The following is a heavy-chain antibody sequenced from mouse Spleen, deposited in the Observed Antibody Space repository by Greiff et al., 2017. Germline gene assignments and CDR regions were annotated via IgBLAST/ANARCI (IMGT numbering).Heavy chain of an antibody. CDR3: ARRRYDGYFDY. CDR1: GYTFTSYW. Sequence: VQLQQPGAELVMPGASVKLSCKASGYTFTSYWMHWVKQRPGQGLEWIGEIDPSDSYTNYNQKFKGKATLTVDKSSSTAYMQLSSLTSEDSAVYYCARRRYDGYFDYWGQGTTLTVSS. J-gene: IGHJ2*01. V-gene: IGHV1-69*01. D-gene: IGHD2-14*01. CDR2: IDPSDSYT.